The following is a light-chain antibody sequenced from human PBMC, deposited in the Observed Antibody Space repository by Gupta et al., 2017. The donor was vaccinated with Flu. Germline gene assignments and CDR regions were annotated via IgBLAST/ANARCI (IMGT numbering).Light chain of an antibody. CDR2: EVS. J-gene: IGLJ2*01. V-gene: IGLV2-14*01. CDR1: SSDVGGYNS. Sequence: QSALTQPAPVSGSPGQSITISCTGTSSDVGGYNSVSWFQHHPGKAPKLMIYEVSNRPSGVSNRFSGSKSGNTASLTISGLQAEDEADYYCSSYTIRSTLFGGGTKVTVL. CDR3: SSYTIRSTL.